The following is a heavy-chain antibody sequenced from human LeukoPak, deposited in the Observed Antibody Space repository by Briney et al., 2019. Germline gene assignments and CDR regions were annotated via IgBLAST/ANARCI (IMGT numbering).Heavy chain of an antibody. CDR2: IYYSGST. CDR3: ARQTGSGLFILP. V-gene: IGHV4-59*08. D-gene: IGHD3/OR15-3a*01. J-gene: IGHJ4*02. CDR1: GGSISSYY. Sequence: SETLSLTCTVSGGSISSYYWSWIRQPPGKGLEWIGYIYYSGSTDYNPSLKSRVTISVDTSRNQFSLRLTSVTAADTAVYYCARQTGSGLFILPGGQGTLVTVSS.